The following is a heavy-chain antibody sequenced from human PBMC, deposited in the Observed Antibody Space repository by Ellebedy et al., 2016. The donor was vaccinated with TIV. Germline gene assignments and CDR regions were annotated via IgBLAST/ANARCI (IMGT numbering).Heavy chain of an antibody. D-gene: IGHD6-25*01. CDR2: IYHSGTT. CDR1: GYSISSGYS. J-gene: IGHJ5*02. V-gene: IGHV4-38-2*02. CDR3: ARDRGAASFDP. Sequence: MPSETLSLTCTVSGYSISSGYSWGSIRHPPGKGLAWIRRIYHSGTTYYTPSLKSRVTISVDTSKNQFSLKLRSVTAADTAVYYWARDRGAASFDPWGQGALVTFSS.